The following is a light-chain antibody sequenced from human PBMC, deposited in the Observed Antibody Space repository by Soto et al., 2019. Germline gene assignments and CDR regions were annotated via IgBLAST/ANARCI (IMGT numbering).Light chain of an antibody. Sequence: QSVLTQPASVSGSPGQSITISCTGTSSDVGGYNSVSWYQQHPDKAPKLVIYDVGNRPSGVSDRFSGSKSGNTASLTISGLQAEDEAEYYCSSYTSSSTYVFGAGTKLTVL. J-gene: IGLJ1*01. V-gene: IGLV2-14*01. CDR2: DVG. CDR3: SSYTSSSTYV. CDR1: SSDVGGYNS.